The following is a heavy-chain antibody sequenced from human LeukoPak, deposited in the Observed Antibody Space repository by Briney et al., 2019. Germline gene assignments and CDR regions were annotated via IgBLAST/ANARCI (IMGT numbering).Heavy chain of an antibody. CDR1: GYTFANYW. V-gene: IGHV5-51*01. J-gene: IGHJ4*02. D-gene: IGHD4/OR15-4a*01. CDR2: IYPGDSDT. Sequence: GESLKISCKGSGYTFANYWIGWVCQLPGKGLEFMGIIYPGDSDTRYSPSFQGQVTISADTSTSTAYLQWSSLKASDTAMYYCARHLSEYGEYTGEWQYWGQGTLVTVSS. CDR3: ARHLSEYGEYTGEWQY.